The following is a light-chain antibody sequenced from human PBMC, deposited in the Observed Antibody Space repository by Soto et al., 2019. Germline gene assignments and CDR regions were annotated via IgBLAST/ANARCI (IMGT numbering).Light chain of an antibody. CDR1: QAISRF. J-gene: IGKJ3*01. CDR2: DAT. CDR3: QQSYNTPRT. V-gene: IGKV1-39*01. Sequence: DGQMTQSPPSLSASVGDRVTITCRASQAISRFLNWYQQKPGKAPKLLIYDATSLQSGVPSRFSGSGSGTDFTLTISSLQPEDFATYYCQQSYNTPRTFGPGTKVDIK.